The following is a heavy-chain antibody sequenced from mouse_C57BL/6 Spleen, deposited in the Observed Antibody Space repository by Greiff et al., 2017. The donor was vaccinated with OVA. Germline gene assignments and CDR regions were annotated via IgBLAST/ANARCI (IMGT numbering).Heavy chain of an antibody. CDR2: ISSGGDYI. CDR1: GFTFSSYA. J-gene: IGHJ4*01. CDR3: TRAPIYYAMDY. Sequence: EVQLVESGEGLVKPGGSLKLSCAASGFTFSSYAMSWVRQTPEKRLEWVAYISSGGDYIYYAATVKGRFPISRDNARNTLYLQMSSLTSEDTAMYYWTRAPIYYAMDYWGQGTSVTVSS. V-gene: IGHV5-9-1*02.